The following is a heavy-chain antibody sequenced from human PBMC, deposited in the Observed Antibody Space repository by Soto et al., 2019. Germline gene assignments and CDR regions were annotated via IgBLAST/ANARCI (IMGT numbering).Heavy chain of an antibody. CDR2: IRSKTNNYAT. CDR1: GLTFSDSA. V-gene: IGHV3-73*01. CDR3: PTPKKDLHSYSNTGIAV. J-gene: IGHJ6*02. D-gene: IGHD2-15*01. Sequence: GESLKISCAASGLTFSDSAIHWVRQASGKGLEWVGRIRSKTNNYATTYAASVKGRSTISRDDSKNTAYLEMNSLKTEDTAVYYCPTPKKDLHSYSNTGIAVWGQGTTVTVSS.